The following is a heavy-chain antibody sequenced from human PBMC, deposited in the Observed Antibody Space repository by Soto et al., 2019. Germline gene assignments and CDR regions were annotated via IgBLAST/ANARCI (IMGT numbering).Heavy chain of an antibody. Sequence: SVKVSCKASGVTFSSYAISWVRQAPGQGLEWMGGIIPIFGTANYAQKFQGRVTITADESTSTAYMELSSLRSEDTAVYYCARDPALPPIAVAGTNWFDPWGQGTLVTVSS. J-gene: IGHJ5*02. CDR3: ARDPALPPIAVAGTNWFDP. CDR1: GVTFSSYA. CDR2: IIPIFGTA. V-gene: IGHV1-69*13. D-gene: IGHD6-19*01.